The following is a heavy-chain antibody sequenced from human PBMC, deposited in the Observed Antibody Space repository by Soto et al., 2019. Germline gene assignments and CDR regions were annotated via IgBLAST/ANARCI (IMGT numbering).Heavy chain of an antibody. CDR2: ISWNSGSI. CDR3: AKDMGSGSRSNYMDV. D-gene: IGHD3-10*01. V-gene: IGHV3-9*01. Sequence: EVQLVESGGGLVQPGRSLRLSRAASGFTFDDYAMHWVRQAPGKGLEWVSGISWNSGSIGYADSVKGRFTISRDNAKNSLYLQMNSLRAEDTALYYCAKDMGSGSRSNYMDVWGKGTTVTVSS. J-gene: IGHJ6*03. CDR1: GFTFDDYA.